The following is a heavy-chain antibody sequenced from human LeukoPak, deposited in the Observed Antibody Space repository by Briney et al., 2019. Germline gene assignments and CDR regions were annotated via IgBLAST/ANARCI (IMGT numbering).Heavy chain of an antibody. V-gene: IGHV3-23*01. CDR2: ISSSGDST. CDR3: ARSGETTFGGADFDY. Sequence: SGGSLRLSCVASGLTFSSYAMSWVRQAPGKGLEWVSAISSSGDSTYYADSVKGRFTISRDNAKNSLYLQMNSLRAEDTAVYYCARSGETTFGGADFDYWGQGTLVTVSS. J-gene: IGHJ4*02. D-gene: IGHD3-16*01. CDR1: GLTFSSYA.